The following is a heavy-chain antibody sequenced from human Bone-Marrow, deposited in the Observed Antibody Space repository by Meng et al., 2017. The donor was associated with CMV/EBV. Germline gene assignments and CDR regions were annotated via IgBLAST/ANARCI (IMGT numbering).Heavy chain of an antibody. V-gene: IGHV4-34*01. Sequence: SETLSLTCTVYGGSFSGYYWTWSRQPPGQGLEWIGEIYHSGVTNQNPSLKSRVTISVDTSKTQSSLRLSSVTAADTAMYSWNSGRFGTATECYTGRNWFDPWGQGTPVTVSS. CDR2: IYHSGVT. J-gene: IGHJ5*02. CDR3: NSGRFGTATECYTGRNWFDP. D-gene: IGHD2-2*02. CDR1: GGSFSGYY.